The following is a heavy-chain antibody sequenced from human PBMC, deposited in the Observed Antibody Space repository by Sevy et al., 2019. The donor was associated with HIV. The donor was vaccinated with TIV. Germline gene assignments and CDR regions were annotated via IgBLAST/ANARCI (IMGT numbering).Heavy chain of an antibody. V-gene: IGHV3-23*01. J-gene: IGHJ4*02. CDR3: AKDSPVLTY. CDR2: ITGGGGGT. CDR1: GFTFSSYG. D-gene: IGHD4-17*01. Sequence: GGSLRLSCAASGFTFSSYGMSWVRQAPGKGLEWVSAITGGGGGTYYADSAEGRFTISRDNSKNTLYLQMNSLRADDTAVYYCAKDSPVLTYWGQGSLVTVSS.